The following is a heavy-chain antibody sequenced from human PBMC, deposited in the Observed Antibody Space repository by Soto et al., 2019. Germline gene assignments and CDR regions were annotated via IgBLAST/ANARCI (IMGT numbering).Heavy chain of an antibody. CDR3: ARSVAARLSQNFFYYYGMDV. CDR1: GGPISSSSYY. Sequence: SETLSLTCTVSGGPISSSSYYWGWIRQPPGKGLEWIGSIYYSGSTYYNPSLKSRVTISVDTSKNQFSLKLSSVTAADTAVYYCARSVAARLSQNFFYYYGMDVWGQGTTVTVSS. CDR2: IYYSGST. J-gene: IGHJ6*02. D-gene: IGHD6-6*01. V-gene: IGHV4-39*01.